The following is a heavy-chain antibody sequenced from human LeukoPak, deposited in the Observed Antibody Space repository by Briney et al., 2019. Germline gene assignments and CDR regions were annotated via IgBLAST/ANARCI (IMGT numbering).Heavy chain of an antibody. D-gene: IGHD5-18*01. J-gene: IGHJ4*02. CDR2: IYYSGST. V-gene: IGHV4-59*01. CDR3: AIQLYGHRYYFDY. Sequence: PSETLSLTCTVSGGSISSYYWSWIRQPPGKGLEWIGYIYYSGSTNYNLSLKSRVTISVDTSKNQFSLKLSSVTAADTAVYYCAIQLYGHRYYFDYWGQGTLVTVSS. CDR1: GGSISSYY.